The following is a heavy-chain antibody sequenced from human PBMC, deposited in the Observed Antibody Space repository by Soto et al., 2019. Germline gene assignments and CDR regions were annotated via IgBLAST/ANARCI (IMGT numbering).Heavy chain of an antibody. J-gene: IGHJ4*02. Sequence: GGSLRLSCAASGFSFSSYGMHWVRQAPGKGLEWVAVISYDGSNKYYADSVKGRFTISRDNSKNTLYLQMNSLRAEDTAVYYCAKAESDDILTGYYSLPFDYWGQGTLVTVSS. V-gene: IGHV3-30*18. D-gene: IGHD3-9*01. CDR2: ISYDGSNK. CDR1: GFSFSSYG. CDR3: AKAESDDILTGYYSLPFDY.